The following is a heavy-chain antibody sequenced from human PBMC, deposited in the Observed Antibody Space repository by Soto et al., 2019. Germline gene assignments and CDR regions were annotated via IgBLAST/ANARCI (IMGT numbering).Heavy chain of an antibody. Sequence: APGRGLEWVANINQDGSAKYYVDSVKGRFTISRDNAKSSLYLQINSLRAEDTATYYCGRGFGGTHRGQGSLVTVSS. J-gene: IGHJ4*02. CDR3: GRGFGGTH. CDR2: INQDGSAK. D-gene: IGHD2-15*01. V-gene: IGHV3-7*05.